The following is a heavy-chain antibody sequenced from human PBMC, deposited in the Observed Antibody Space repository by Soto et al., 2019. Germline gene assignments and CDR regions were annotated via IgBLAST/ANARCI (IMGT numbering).Heavy chain of an antibody. Sequence: SETMSLTCTVSTDSSSFTNSYWGWIRQPPGKGLQWIGRSSYNGGTFYNPSLKGRVVISFDTSKKQSSLQVTSVTAADTAVYFCARHRIEVVWRGFDFWGQGSPVTVSS. CDR3: ARHRIEVVWRGFDF. CDR2: SSYNGGT. V-gene: IGHV4-39*01. D-gene: IGHD3-10*01. J-gene: IGHJ4*02. CDR1: TDSSSFTNSY.